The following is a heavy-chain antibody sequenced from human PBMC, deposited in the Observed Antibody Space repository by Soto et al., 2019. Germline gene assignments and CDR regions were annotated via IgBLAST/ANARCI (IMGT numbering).Heavy chain of an antibody. CDR2: IKQDGSEK. Sequence: GSLRLSCAASGFTFSSYWMSWVRQAPGKGLEWVANIKQDGSEKYYVDSVKGRFTISRDNAKNSLYLQMNSLRAEDTAVYYCARVGDYYYYGMDVWGQGTTVTVSS. CDR3: ARVGDYYYYGMDV. V-gene: IGHV3-7*01. CDR1: GFTFSSYW. J-gene: IGHJ6*02.